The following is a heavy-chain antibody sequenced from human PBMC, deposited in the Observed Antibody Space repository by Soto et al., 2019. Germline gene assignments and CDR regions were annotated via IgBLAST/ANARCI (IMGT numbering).Heavy chain of an antibody. CDR1: GFTFSSYA. V-gene: IGHV3-21*01. CDR2: ISSSSSYI. Sequence: GGSLRLSCAASGFTFSSYAMNWVRQAPGKGLEWVSSISSSSSYIYYADSVKGRFTISRDNAKNSLYLQMNSLRAEDTAVYYCARGPIGESYHVRPYTWFDPWGQGTLVTVSS. CDR3: ARGPIGESYHVRPYTWFDP. D-gene: IGHD3-10*01. J-gene: IGHJ5*02.